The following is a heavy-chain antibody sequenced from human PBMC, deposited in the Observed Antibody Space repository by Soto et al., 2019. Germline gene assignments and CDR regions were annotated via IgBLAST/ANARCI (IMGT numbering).Heavy chain of an antibody. CDR1: GFSLTADGVG. Sequence: QITLKESGPTLVKPTQTLTLTCTFSGFSLTADGVGVGWIRQPPGKAREWLALIYWDDDQRYSPSLKTRLTITKDISKNQVVLTMTNIDPVDTGTYYCAHAYGGTSWPNDAFDVWGQGTVVTVSS. CDR3: AHAYGGTSWPNDAFDV. V-gene: IGHV2-5*02. CDR2: IYWDDDQ. J-gene: IGHJ3*01. D-gene: IGHD2-21*01.